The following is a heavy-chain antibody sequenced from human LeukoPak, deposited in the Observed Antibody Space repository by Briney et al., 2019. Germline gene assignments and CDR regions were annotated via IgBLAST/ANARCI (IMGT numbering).Heavy chain of an antibody. CDR1: GVSISSSY. V-gene: IGHV4-59*08. D-gene: IGHD3-22*01. CDR2: IYYSGST. CDR3: ARHHYYYDSSGYYPHDAFDI. Sequence: SETLSLTCTVSGVSISSSYWSWIRQPPGKRLEWIGYIYYSGSTNYNPSLNSRVTTSVDASKNQLSLKLSSVTAADTAVYYCARHHYYYDSSGYYPHDAFDIWGQGTMVTVSS. J-gene: IGHJ3*02.